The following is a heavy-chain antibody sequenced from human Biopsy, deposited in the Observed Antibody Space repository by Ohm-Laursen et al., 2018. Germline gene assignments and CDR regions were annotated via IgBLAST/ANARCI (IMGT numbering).Heavy chain of an antibody. CDR2: IYYSVMT. CDR3: ARGSNDFGGLYFPR. Sequence: TLSLTCTVSGDSVTKYYWSWIRQPPGKGLEWIGHIYYSVMTDYNPSLQSRVSISVDTSRNQVPLTLSSVTAADTAVYCCARGSNDFGGLYFPRWGQGTLLTVSS. D-gene: IGHD4-23*01. CDR1: GDSVTKYY. J-gene: IGHJ4*02. V-gene: IGHV4-59*02.